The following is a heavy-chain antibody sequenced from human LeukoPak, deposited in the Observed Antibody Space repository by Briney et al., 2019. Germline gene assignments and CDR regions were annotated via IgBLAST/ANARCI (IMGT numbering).Heavy chain of an antibody. CDR2: MNPNSGNT. D-gene: IGHD3-3*01. J-gene: IGHJ5*02. CDR3: ARGRIYNPYYDFWSGPHP. CDR1: GYTFTSYD. V-gene: IGHV1-8*01. Sequence: ASVKVSCKASGYTFTSYDINWVRQATGQGPEWMGWMNPNSGNTGYAQKFQGRVTMTRNTSISTAYMELSSLRSEDTAVYYCARGRIYNPYYDFWSGPHPWGQGTLVTVSS.